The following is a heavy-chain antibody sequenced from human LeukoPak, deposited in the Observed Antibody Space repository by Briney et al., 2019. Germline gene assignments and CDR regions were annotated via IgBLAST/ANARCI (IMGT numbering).Heavy chain of an antibody. J-gene: IGHJ5*02. CDR3: ARRPLSGWSLNWFDP. CDR2: INHSGST. V-gene: IGHV4-34*01. Sequence: SETLSLTCAVYGGSFSGYYWSWIRQPPGKGLEWIGEINHSGSTNYNPSLKSRVTMSVDTSKNQFSLKLSSVTAADTAVYFCARRPLSGWSLNWFDPWGQGTLVTVSS. CDR1: GGSFSGYY. D-gene: IGHD6-19*01.